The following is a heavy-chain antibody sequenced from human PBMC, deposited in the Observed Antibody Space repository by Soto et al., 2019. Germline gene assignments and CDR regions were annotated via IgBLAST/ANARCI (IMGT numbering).Heavy chain of an antibody. Sequence: PGGSLRLSCAASGFTFSSYAMSWVRQAPGKGLEWVSAISGSGGSTHYADSVKGRFTISRDNSKNTLYLQMNSLRAEDTAVYYCAKVARGYSGPDRLAPFYYYYGMDIWGQGTTVTVSS. J-gene: IGHJ6*02. CDR2: ISGSGGST. CDR1: GFTFSSYA. D-gene: IGHD5-12*01. CDR3: AKVARGYSGPDRLAPFYYYYGMDI. V-gene: IGHV3-23*01.